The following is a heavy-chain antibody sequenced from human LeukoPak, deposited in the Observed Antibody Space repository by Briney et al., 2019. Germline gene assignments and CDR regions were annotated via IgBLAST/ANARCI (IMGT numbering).Heavy chain of an antibody. Sequence: PGGSLRLSCAASGFTFDEYGMSWVRQAPGKGLEWVCGITRNGGSTGYADSVKGRFTISRDNAKNSVYLQMNSLRAEDTALYDCVRSITMFQHWGQGTLVTVSS. D-gene: IGHD5-24*01. CDR1: GFTFDEYG. J-gene: IGHJ1*01. V-gene: IGHV3-20*01. CDR2: ITRNGGST. CDR3: VRSITMFQH.